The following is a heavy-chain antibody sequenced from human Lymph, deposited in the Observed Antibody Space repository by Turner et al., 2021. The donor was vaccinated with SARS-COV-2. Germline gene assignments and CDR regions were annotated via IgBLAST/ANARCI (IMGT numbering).Heavy chain of an antibody. D-gene: IGHD6-6*01. Sequence: QLQLPESGPGPVKPSETLSPTRPVSGGSNSRSRFYWGWIRQPPGKGLEWIGGMYYSGSTYYNPSLKSRVTISVDTSKNQFSLKLSSVTAADTAVYYCARRRQGLVHWYFDLWGRGTLVTVSS. CDR3: ARRRQGLVHWYFDL. J-gene: IGHJ2*01. CDR2: MYYSGST. CDR1: GGSNSRSRFY. V-gene: IGHV4-39*01.